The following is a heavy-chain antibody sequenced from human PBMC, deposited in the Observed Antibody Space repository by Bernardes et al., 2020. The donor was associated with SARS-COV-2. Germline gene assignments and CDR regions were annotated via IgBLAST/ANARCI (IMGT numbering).Heavy chain of an antibody. CDR2: ISGSGGST. D-gene: IGHD4-17*01. CDR1: GFTFSSYA. Sequence: GGSLRLSCAASGFTFSSYAMSWVRQAPGKGLEWVSAISGSGGSTYYADSVKGRFTISRDNSKNTLYLQMNSLRAEDTTVYYCAKVDDYGSSFDYWGQGTLVTVSS. CDR3: AKVDDYGSSFDY. J-gene: IGHJ4*02. V-gene: IGHV3-23*01.